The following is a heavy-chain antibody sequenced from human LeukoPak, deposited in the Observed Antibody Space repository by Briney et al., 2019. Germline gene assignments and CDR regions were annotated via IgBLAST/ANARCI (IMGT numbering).Heavy chain of an antibody. CDR1: GYSFTSYW. CDR2: IYPGDSDT. D-gene: IGHD3-10*01. J-gene: IGHJ4*02. Sequence: GESLKISCKGSGYSFTSYWIGWVRQMPGKGLEWMGIIYPGDSDTRYSPSFQGQVTISADKSISTAYLQWSSLKASDTAMYYCARGGSTMVTPYYFDYWGQGTQVTVSS. CDR3: ARGGSTMVTPYYFDY. V-gene: IGHV5-51*01.